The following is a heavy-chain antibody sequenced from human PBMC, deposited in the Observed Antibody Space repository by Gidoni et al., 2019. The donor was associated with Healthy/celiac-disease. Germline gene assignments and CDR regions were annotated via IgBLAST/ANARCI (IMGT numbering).Heavy chain of an antibody. D-gene: IGHD3-9*01. CDR2: TYYRSKWYN. CDR1: GDSVPSNSAA. CDR3: ARDHQLRYFDWRPRGGDGYAFDI. J-gene: IGHJ3*02. Sequence: QVQLQQSGPGLVKPSQTLSLTCAISGDSVPSNSAAWNWIRQSPSRGLEWLGRTYYRSKWYNDYAVSVKSRITINPDTSKNQFSLQLNSVTPEDTAVYYCARDHQLRYFDWRPRGGDGYAFDIWGQGTMVTVSS. V-gene: IGHV6-1*01.